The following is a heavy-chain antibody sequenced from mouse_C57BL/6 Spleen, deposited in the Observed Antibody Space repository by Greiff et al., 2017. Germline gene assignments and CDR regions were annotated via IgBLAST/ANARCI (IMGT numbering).Heavy chain of an antibody. D-gene: IGHD1-1*01. Sequence: GYSFTGYYMNWVKQSPEKSLEWIGEINPSTGGTTYNQKFKAKATLTVDKSSSTAYMQLKSLTSEDSAVYYCARSNYYGSSPAWFAYWGQGTLGTVSA. J-gene: IGHJ3*01. V-gene: IGHV1-42*01. CDR3: ARSNYYGSSPAWFAY. CDR2: INPSTGGT. CDR1: GYSFTGYY.